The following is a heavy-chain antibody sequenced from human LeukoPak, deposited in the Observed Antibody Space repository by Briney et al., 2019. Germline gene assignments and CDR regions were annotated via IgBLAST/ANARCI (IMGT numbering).Heavy chain of an antibody. V-gene: IGHV4-39*07. J-gene: IGHJ4*02. D-gene: IGHD1-26*01. CDR1: GGSISSSSYY. CDR2: IYYSGST. CDR3: ARVSRSGSYFDY. Sequence: PSETLSLTCTVSGGSISSSSYYWGWIRQPPGKGLEWIGSIYYSGSTYYNPSLKSRVTISVDTSKNQFSLKLSSVTAADTAVYHCARVSRSGSYFDYWGQGTLVTVS.